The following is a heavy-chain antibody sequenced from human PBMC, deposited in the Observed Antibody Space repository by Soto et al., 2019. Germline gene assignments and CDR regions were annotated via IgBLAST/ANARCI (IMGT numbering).Heavy chain of an antibody. CDR3: TTGPNLRPLAAFDI. Sequence: EVQLVESGGGLVKPGGSLRLSCAASGFAFTNAWMTWVRQAPGKGLEWVGRIKSKTDGRTIDYAAPVKGRFTISRDDSKNTLYLQMNSLKTEDTAVYYCTTGPNLRPLAAFDIWGQGTMVTVSS. CDR2: IKSKTDGRTI. V-gene: IGHV3-15*01. CDR1: GFAFTNAW. J-gene: IGHJ3*02.